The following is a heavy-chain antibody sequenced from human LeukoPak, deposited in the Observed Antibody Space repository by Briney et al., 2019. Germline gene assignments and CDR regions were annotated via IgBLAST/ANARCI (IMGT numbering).Heavy chain of an antibody. J-gene: IGHJ4*02. Sequence: PSETPSLTCTVSCGSITSYYCSWMRQPPGKGLEWVGYIHYSGSTSYNPSLKSRVTISLDTSRTQFSLKLTSVTAADTAIYYCASTEWNYARWGQGTLVTVSS. D-gene: IGHD1-7*01. V-gene: IGHV4-59*08. CDR3: ASTEWNYAR. CDR1: CGSITSYY. CDR2: IHYSGST.